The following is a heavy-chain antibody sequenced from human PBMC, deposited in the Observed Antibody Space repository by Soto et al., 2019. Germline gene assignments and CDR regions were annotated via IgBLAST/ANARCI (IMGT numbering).Heavy chain of an antibody. CDR2: ISYSGSA. CDR3: ATMGTPATGLYYFDY. Sequence: SETQSLTCTVSGGSVSSGNYYGSWISQPPGKGLEWIGFISYSGSAYYNPSLKSRVTISVDTSKNQFSLNLSFVTAADTAVYYCATMGTPATGLYYFDYWGQGTLVTVSS. CDR1: GGSVSSGNYY. J-gene: IGHJ4*02. D-gene: IGHD2-15*01. V-gene: IGHV4-30-4*01.